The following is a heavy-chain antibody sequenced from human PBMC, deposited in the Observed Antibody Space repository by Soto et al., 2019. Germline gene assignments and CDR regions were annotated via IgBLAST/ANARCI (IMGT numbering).Heavy chain of an antibody. J-gene: IGHJ5*02. CDR3: ARFGGNWNYGWFDP. Sequence: QVQLQESGPGLVKPSQTLSLTCTVSGGSISSGDYYWSWIRQPPGKGLEWIGYIYYSGSTYYNPSLKRRVTISVYTSKNPFSLKLSSVTAAATAVYYCARFGGNWNYGWFDPWGQGTLVTVSS. D-gene: IGHD1-7*01. CDR1: GGSISSGDYY. V-gene: IGHV4-30-4*01. CDR2: IYYSGST.